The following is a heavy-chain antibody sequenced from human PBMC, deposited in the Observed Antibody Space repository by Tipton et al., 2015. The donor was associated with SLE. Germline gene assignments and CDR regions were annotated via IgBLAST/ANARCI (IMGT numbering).Heavy chain of an antibody. D-gene: IGHD6-13*01. J-gene: IGHJ1*01. V-gene: IGHV4-34*01. CDR2: INHSGST. Sequence: TLSLTCAVYGGSFSDYYWSWIRQPPGKGLEWIGEINHSGSTNYNPSLKSRVTISVDTSKNQFSLKLSSVTAADTAVYYCARWEAAGSFQHWGQGTLVTVSS. CDR3: ARWEAAGSFQH. CDR1: GGSFSDYY.